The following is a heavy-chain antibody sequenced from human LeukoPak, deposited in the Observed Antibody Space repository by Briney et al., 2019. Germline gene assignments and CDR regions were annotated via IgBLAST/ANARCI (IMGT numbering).Heavy chain of an antibody. CDR1: GYIFSSYS. CDR3: ARRSTKYYYFDF. J-gene: IGHJ4*02. Sequence: ASLKVSCKTSGYIFSSYSIHWVRQAPGQGLEWMGEINPSDGTTNNAQRFRGRVTVTRDTSTGTVYMDLSSLRSDDTAVYYCARRSTKYYYFDFWGQGTLVTVSS. V-gene: IGHV1-46*01. CDR2: INPSDGTT. D-gene: IGHD2/OR15-2a*01.